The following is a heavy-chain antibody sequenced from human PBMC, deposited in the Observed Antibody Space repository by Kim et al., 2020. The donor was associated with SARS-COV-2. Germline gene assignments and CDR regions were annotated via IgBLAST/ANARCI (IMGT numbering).Heavy chain of an antibody. V-gene: IGHV1-46*01. Sequence: ASVKVSCKASGYTFTSYYIHWVRQAPGQGLEWMGIINPSGGSTSYAQKFQGRVTMTRDTSTSTVYMELSSLRSEDTAVYYCARDLFPIVVVITTDYYYYGMDVWGQGTTVTVSS. CDR1: GYTFTSYY. J-gene: IGHJ6*02. CDR3: ARDLFPIVVVITTDYYYYGMDV. D-gene: IGHD3-22*01. CDR2: INPSGGST.